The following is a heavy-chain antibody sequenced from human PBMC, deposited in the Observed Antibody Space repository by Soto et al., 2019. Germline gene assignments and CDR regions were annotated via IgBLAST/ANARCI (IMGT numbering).Heavy chain of an antibody. V-gene: IGHV3-30*18. CDR1: GFTFSSYG. D-gene: IGHD5-12*01. CDR2: ISYDGSNK. CDR3: AKVYFAGDIVATIFGY. J-gene: IGHJ4*02. Sequence: GGSLRLSCAASGFTFSSYGMHWVRQAPGKGLEWVAVISYDGSNKYYADSVKGRFTISRDNSKNTLYLQMNSLRAEDTAVYYCAKVYFAGDIVATIFGYWGQGTLVTVSS.